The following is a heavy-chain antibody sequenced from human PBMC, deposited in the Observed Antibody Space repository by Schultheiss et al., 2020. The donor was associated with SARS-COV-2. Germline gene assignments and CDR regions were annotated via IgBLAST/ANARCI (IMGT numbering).Heavy chain of an antibody. J-gene: IGHJ6*03. CDR1: GFTFSSYS. CDR2: ISSSSSYI. Sequence: GESLKISCAASGFTFSSYSMNWVRQAPGKGLEWVSSISSSSSYIYYADSVKGRFTISRDNAKNSLYLQMNSLRAEDTAVYYCARDRPYYDFWSGYYTGYYYMDVWGKGTTVTVSS. V-gene: IGHV3-21*01. CDR3: ARDRPYYDFWSGYYTGYYYMDV. D-gene: IGHD3-3*01.